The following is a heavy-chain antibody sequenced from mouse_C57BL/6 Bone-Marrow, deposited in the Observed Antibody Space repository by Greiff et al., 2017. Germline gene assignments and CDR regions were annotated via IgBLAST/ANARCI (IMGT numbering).Heavy chain of an antibody. D-gene: IGHD1-1*01. CDR1: GFNIKDDY. V-gene: IGHV14-4*01. CDR3: TTRGYYGSSSLYWYFDV. J-gene: IGHJ1*03. CDR2: IDPENGDT. Sequence: VQLQQSGAELVRPGASVKLSCTASGFNIKDDYMHWVKQRPEPGLEWIGWIDPENGDTEYASKFQGKATITADTSSNTAYLQLSSLTSEDTAVYYCTTRGYYGSSSLYWYFDVWGTGTTVTVSS.